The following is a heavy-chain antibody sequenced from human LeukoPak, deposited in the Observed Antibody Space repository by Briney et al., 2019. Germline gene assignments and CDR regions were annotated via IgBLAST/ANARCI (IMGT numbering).Heavy chain of an antibody. V-gene: IGHV1-46*01. CDR1: GYTFTSYY. D-gene: IGHD2-15*01. CDR2: INPDGGST. J-gene: IGHJ6*03. Sequence: ASVKVSCKASGYTFTSYYIHWVRQAPGQGLEWMGIINPDGGSTSYAPKFQGRVTITADKSTSTAYMELSSLRSEDTAVYYCASELTPREGQLLLPYYYYYYMDVWGKGTTVTVSS. CDR3: ASELTPREGQLLLPYYYYYYMDV.